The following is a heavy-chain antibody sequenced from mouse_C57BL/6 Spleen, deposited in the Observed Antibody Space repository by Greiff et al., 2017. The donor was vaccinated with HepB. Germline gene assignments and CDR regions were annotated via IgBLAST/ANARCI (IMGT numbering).Heavy chain of an antibody. D-gene: IGHD2-5*01. J-gene: IGHJ1*03. V-gene: IGHV5-4*01. CDR3: ARDRGGYSNYGYFDV. CDR2: ISDGGSYT. CDR1: GFTFSSYA. Sequence: DVMLVESGGGLVKPGGSLKLSCAASGFTFSSYAMSWVRQTPEKRLEWVATISDGGSYTYYPDNVKGRFTISRDNAKNNLYLQMSHLKSEDTAMYYCARDRGGYSNYGYFDVWGTGTTVTVSS.